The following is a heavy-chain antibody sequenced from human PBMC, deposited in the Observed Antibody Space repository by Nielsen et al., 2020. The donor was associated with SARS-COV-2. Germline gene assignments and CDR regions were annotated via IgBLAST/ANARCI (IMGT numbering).Heavy chain of an antibody. CDR2: ISYDGNAK. CDR3: ASLSAPVDY. D-gene: IGHD2/OR15-2a*01. CDR1: VFNLSYFG. V-gene: IGHV3-33*05. J-gene: IGHJ4*02. Sequence: GESLKISCATSVFNLSYFGVHWVRQAPGKGLEWVAFISYDGNAKYYADSVKGRFTISRDNSQNTLSLQMNSLTVEDTAVYHCASLSAPVDYWGQGVLVTVSS.